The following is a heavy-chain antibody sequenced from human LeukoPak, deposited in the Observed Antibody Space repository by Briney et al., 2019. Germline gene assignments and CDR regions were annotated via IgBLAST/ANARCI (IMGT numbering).Heavy chain of an antibody. CDR1: GLTFISYA. CDR3: AKIISANPIDY. J-gene: IGHJ4*02. V-gene: IGHV3-23*01. CDR2: FSGNGDST. Sequence: PGGSLRLSCAASGLTFISYAMAWVRQAPGKGLEWVSSFSGNGDSTYYADSVRGRFTISRDNSKNTLYLQMNSLRAEDTAVYYCAKIISANPIDYWGQGTLVTVPS. D-gene: IGHD3-10*01.